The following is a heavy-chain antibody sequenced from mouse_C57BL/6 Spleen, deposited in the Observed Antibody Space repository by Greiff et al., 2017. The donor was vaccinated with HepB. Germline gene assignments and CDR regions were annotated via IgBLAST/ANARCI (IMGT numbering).Heavy chain of an antibody. D-gene: IGHD2-12*01. CDR1: GYTFTDYY. J-gene: IGHJ1*03. CDR2: INPYNGGT. CDR3: ARRDSPLYFDV. V-gene: IGHV1-19*01. Sequence: VQLQQSGPVLVKPGASVKMSCKASGYTFTDYYMNWVKQSHGKSLEWIGVINPYNGGTSYNQKFKGKATLTVDKSSSTAYMELNSLTSEDSAVYYCARRDSPLYFDVWGTGTTVTVSS.